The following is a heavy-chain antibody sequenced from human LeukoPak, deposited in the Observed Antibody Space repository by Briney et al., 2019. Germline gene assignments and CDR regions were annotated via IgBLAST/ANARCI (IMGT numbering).Heavy chain of an antibody. CDR3: AKGHTYYGSGSYRGDY. Sequence: GGSLRLSCAASGFTFSSYAMSWVRQAPGKGLEWVSAISGSGGSTYYADSVKGRFTISRDNSKNTLYLQMNSLRAEDTAVYYCAKGHTYYGSGSYRGDYWGQGTLVTVSS. J-gene: IGHJ4*02. CDR1: GFTFSSYA. V-gene: IGHV3-23*01. D-gene: IGHD3-10*01. CDR2: ISGSGGST.